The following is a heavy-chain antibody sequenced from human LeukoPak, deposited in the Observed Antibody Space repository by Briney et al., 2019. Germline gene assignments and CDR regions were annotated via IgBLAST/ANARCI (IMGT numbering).Heavy chain of an antibody. D-gene: IGHD3-10*01. CDR3: ARGRVAFGEGGAY. J-gene: IGHJ4*02. CDR2: IYTSGST. V-gene: IGHV4-61*02. CDR1: GGSISSGSYY. Sequence: SQALSLTRTVSGGSISSGSYYWSWIRQPAGKGLEWIGRIYTSGSTNYNPSLKSRVTISVDTSKNQFSLKLSSVTAADTAVYYCARGRVAFGEGGAYWGQGTLVTVSS.